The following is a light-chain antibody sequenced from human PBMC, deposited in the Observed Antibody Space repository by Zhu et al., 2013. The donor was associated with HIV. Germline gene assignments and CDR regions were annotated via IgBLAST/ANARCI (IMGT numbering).Light chain of an antibody. CDR1: QSVSSN. Sequence: EIVMTQSPATLSVSPGERATLSCRASQSVSSNLAWYQQKPGQAPRLLIYGASSRATGIPDRFSGSGSGTDFTLTISRLEPEDFAVYFCQQYATSSLTFGGGTKVEI. CDR3: QQYATSSLT. J-gene: IGKJ4*01. CDR2: GAS. V-gene: IGKV3-20*01.